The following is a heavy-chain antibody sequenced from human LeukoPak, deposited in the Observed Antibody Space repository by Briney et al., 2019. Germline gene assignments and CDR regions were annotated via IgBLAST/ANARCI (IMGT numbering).Heavy chain of an antibody. CDR2: ISSSRSTI. CDR3: ARAMYYYGSSGGLGAFDI. Sequence: GGSLRLSCAASGFTFSTYGMSWVRQAPGKGLEWLSYISSSRSTIYYGDSVKGRFTISRDNAKNSLYLQMNSLRDEDTALYYCARAMYYYGSSGGLGAFDIWGQGTMVTVSS. D-gene: IGHD3-22*01. V-gene: IGHV3-48*02. CDR1: GFTFSTYG. J-gene: IGHJ3*02.